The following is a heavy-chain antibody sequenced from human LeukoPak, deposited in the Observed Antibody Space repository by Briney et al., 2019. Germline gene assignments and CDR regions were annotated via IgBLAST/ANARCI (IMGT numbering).Heavy chain of an antibody. CDR3: ARAVYYGSSPNLDP. CDR2: TNSDGSST. D-gene: IGHD3-10*01. Sequence: PGGSLRLSCAASGFTFSSYWMHWVRQAPGKGLVWVSRTNSDGSSTSYADSVKGRFTISRDNAKNTLYLQMNSLRAEDTAVYYCARAVYYGSSPNLDPWGQGTLVTVSS. CDR1: GFTFSSYW. V-gene: IGHV3-74*01. J-gene: IGHJ5*02.